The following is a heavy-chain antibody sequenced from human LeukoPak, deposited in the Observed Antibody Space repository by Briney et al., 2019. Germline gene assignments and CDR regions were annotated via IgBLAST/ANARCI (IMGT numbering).Heavy chain of an antibody. D-gene: IGHD1-26*01. CDR1: GFTFSNYN. Sequence: GGSLRLSYSASGFTFSNYNMNWVRQAPGKGLEWISYISSGSRTIYYGDSVKGRFTVSRDNAKNSLYLQMRGLRAEDTAVYYCARESISGHRDFDYWGKGTLVTVSS. CDR2: ISSGSRTI. J-gene: IGHJ4*02. V-gene: IGHV3-48*01. CDR3: ARESISGHRDFDY.